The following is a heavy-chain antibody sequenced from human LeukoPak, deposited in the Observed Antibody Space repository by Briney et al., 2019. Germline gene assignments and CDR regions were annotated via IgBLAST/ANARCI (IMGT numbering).Heavy chain of an antibody. Sequence: GGSLRLSCAASGFTFKEYGMSWVRQAPGKGLEWVSTISENARNTHYADSVQGRFTISRDNSKNTLLLQMNSLRADDTALYYCTKGDGGWYPIDYWGQGTLVIVSS. CDR3: TKGDGGWYPIDY. CDR2: ISENARNT. CDR1: GFTFKEYG. V-gene: IGHV3-23*01. D-gene: IGHD6-19*01. J-gene: IGHJ4*02.